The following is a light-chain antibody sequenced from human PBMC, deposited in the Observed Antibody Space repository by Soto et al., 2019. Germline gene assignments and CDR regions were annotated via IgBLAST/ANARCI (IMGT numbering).Light chain of an antibody. CDR3: QQYGSSPRA. CDR1: QSGRSNY. V-gene: IGKV3-20*01. J-gene: IGKJ4*01. Sequence: EMVLTQSPGTLSLSPGEIATLSCRASQSGRSNYLAWYQQKPGRAPRLLIYGASSRATGIPDRFSGSGSGTDFTLTISRLEPEDFAVYYCQQYGSSPRAFGGGTKVEI. CDR2: GAS.